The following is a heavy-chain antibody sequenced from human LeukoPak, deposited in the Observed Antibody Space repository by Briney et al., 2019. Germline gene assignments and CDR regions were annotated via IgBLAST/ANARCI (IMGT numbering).Heavy chain of an antibody. J-gene: IGHJ4*02. D-gene: IGHD1-26*01. CDR3: IRVMSWDTRFYLGS. Sequence: GGSLRLSCATSGFTFNVAWMNWVRQAPGKGLEWVGRSQNTGSGWTTDYSAPVKGRFTILRDDSKRTVYLQMNSLKTEDTAVYYCIRVMSWDTRFYLGSWGQGTLVTVSS. CDR2: SQNTGSGWTT. CDR1: GFTFNVAW. V-gene: IGHV3-15*01.